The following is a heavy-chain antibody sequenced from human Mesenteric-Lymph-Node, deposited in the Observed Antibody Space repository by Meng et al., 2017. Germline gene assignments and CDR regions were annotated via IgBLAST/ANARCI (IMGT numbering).Heavy chain of an antibody. J-gene: IGHJ4*02. CDR1: EFTSSNYE. V-gene: IGHV3-48*03. D-gene: IGHD3-22*01. CDR3: ARANYYDSSGFLDY. Sequence: GESLKISCAASEFTSSNYEMNWVRQTPGKGLEWVSYISRSGTSMYYADSVKGRFTISRDNAKDFLYLQMNSLRVEDTAFYYCARANYYDSSGFLDYWGQGILVTVSS. CDR2: ISRSGTSM.